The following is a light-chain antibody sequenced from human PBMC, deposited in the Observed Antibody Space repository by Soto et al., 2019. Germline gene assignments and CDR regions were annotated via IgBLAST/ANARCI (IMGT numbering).Light chain of an antibody. Sequence: QSALTQPASVSGSPGQSITISCTGTSSDVGDYNYVSWYQHHPVKAPKLLIYEVSNRPSGVSNRFSGSKSGNTASLTISGLQAEDEADYYCSSYSSISALIFGRGTKLTGL. CDR3: SSYSSISALI. V-gene: IGLV2-14*01. CDR2: EVS. J-gene: IGLJ2*01. CDR1: SSDVGDYNY.